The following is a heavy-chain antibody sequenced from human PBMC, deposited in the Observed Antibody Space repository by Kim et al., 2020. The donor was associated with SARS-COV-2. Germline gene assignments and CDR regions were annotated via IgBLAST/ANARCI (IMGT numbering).Heavy chain of an antibody. Sequence: ASVKVSCKASGYTFTSYYMHWVRQAPGQGLEWMGIINPSGGSTSYAQKFQGRVTMTRDTSTSTVYMELSSLRSEDTAVYYCARLEWELGLPNESFFDYWGQGTLVTVSS. CDR1: GYTFTSYY. CDR2: INPSGGST. D-gene: IGHD1-26*01. V-gene: IGHV1-46*01. CDR3: ARLEWELGLPNESFFDY. J-gene: IGHJ4*02.